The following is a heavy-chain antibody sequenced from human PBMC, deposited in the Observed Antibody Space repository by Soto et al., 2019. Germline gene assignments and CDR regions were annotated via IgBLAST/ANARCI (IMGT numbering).Heavy chain of an antibody. CDR2: IYYSGST. CDR1: GGSSSSSSYY. D-gene: IGHD3-22*01. V-gene: IGHV4-39*01. CDR3: ARTYDSSGYYYDY. Sequence: PLETLSLTCTVSGGSSSSSSYYWGWIRQPPGKGLEWIGSIYYSGSTYYNPSLKSRVTISVDTSKNQFSLKLSSVTAADTAVYYCARTYDSSGYYYDYWGQGTLVTVSS. J-gene: IGHJ4*02.